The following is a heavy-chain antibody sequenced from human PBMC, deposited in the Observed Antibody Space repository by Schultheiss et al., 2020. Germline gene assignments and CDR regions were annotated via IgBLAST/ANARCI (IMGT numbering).Heavy chain of an antibody. J-gene: IGHJ6*02. V-gene: IGHV4-38-2*02. CDR1: GYSISTTYY. Sequence: SATLSLTCAVSGYSISTTYYWGWIRQPPGKGLEWIGISAHSGSTYYNPSLKGRVTISVDTSKNQFSLKVSSVTAADTAVYYCARDAGFGGMDVWGQGTTVNGYS. CDR2: SAHSGST. D-gene: IGHD3-10*01. CDR3: ARDAGFGGMDV.